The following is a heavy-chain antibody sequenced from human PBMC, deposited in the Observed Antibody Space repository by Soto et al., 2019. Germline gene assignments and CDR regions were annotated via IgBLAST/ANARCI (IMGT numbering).Heavy chain of an antibody. V-gene: IGHV4-31*03. D-gene: IGHD3-9*01. Sequence: PSETLSLTCTVSGGSISSGGYYWSWIRQHPGKGLEWIGYTYYSGSTYYNPSLKSRVTISVDTSKNQFSLKLSSVTAADTAVYYCARVGDRRVLRYFDWLSNHDAFDIWGQGTMVTVSS. CDR1: GGSISSGGYY. CDR2: TYYSGST. J-gene: IGHJ3*02. CDR3: ARVGDRRVLRYFDWLSNHDAFDI.